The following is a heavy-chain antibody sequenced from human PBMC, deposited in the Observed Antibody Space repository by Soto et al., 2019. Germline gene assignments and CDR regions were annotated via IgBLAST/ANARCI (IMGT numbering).Heavy chain of an antibody. V-gene: IGHV4-4*02. D-gene: IGHD6-13*01. Sequence: QVQLQESGPGLVKPSGTLSLTCAVSSGSISSSNWWSWVRQPPGKGLEWIGEIYHSGSTNYNPYLRNRVTIAVDKSKNHVSLKLSSVTAADTAVYYWASRSSSWYYFDYWGQGTLVTVSS. CDR1: SGSISSSNW. J-gene: IGHJ4*02. CDR2: IYHSGST. CDR3: ASRSSSWYYFDY.